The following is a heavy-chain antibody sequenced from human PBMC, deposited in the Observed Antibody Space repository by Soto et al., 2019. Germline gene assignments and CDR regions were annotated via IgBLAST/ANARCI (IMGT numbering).Heavy chain of an antibody. V-gene: IGHV1-46*01. D-gene: IGHD2-2*01. CDR3: ARDGPSDIVVVPASPDY. Sequence: ASVKVSCKASGYTFTSYDINWVRQATGQGLEWMGIINPNGGSTSYAQKFQGRVTMTRDTSTSSVYMELSSLRSEDTAVYFCARDGPSDIVVVPASPDYWGQGTLVTVSS. CDR1: GYTFTSYD. CDR2: INPNGGST. J-gene: IGHJ4*02.